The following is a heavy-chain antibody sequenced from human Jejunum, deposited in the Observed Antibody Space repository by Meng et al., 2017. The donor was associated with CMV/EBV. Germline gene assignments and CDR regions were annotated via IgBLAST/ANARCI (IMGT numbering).Heavy chain of an antibody. Sequence: DAYASHWVRQRPGKGLEWVSGINWNSDSRGYADSVRGRFTISRDNAKNSLYLQMNNLRVDDTAFYYCAKDYVSFSTYRSGWPVDYWGRGTLVTVSS. CDR2: INWNSDSR. J-gene: IGHJ4*02. D-gene: IGHD6-19*01. CDR3: AKDYVSFSTYRSGWPVDY. CDR1: DAYA. V-gene: IGHV3-9*01.